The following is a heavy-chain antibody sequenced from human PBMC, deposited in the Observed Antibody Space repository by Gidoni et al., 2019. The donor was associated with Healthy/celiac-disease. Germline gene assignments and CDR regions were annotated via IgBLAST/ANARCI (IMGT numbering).Heavy chain of an antibody. CDR3: AKDWERRDGYENAFDI. Sequence: EVQLVESGGGLVQPGRSLLLSCEPSGFTFDDYAMHWVRQAPGKGLGWVSGISGNSGSIGDADCVKGRFTTSRDNAKNSLYLQMNSLRAEDTAWYYCAKDWERRDGYENAFDIWGQGTMATVSS. V-gene: IGHV3-9*01. CDR2: ISGNSGSI. J-gene: IGHJ3*02. D-gene: IGHD1-1*01. CDR1: GFTFDDYA.